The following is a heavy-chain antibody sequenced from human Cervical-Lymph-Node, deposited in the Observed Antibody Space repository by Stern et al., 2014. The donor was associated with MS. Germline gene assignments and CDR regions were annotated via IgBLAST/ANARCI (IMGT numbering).Heavy chain of an antibody. J-gene: IGHJ4*01. CDR1: GYIFTDYY. Sequence: VQLVQSGAEAKAPGASMKVSCRASGYIFTDYYLHWVRQAPGQGLEWLGWINPNNGGTNYAQNFQGRVTMTRDTSISTAYMELRWLGYADTAVYYCARGSGTAYDLRGDYWGQGTLVTVSS. CDR2: INPNNGGT. V-gene: IGHV1-2*02. CDR3: ARGSGTAYDLRGDY. D-gene: IGHD3-3*01.